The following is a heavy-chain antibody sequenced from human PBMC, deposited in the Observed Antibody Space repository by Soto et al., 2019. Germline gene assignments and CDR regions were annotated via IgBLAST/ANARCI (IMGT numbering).Heavy chain of an antibody. J-gene: IGHJ6*02. CDR2: IDPSDSYT. Sequence: PGESLKISCKGSGYRFSSQWISWVRQMPGKGLEWMGRIDPSDSYTSYSPSFQGHVTISTDNSISTAYLQWSSLKASDTAMYYCARHGKSSVITKPYGLDAWRQGTSVTVSS. V-gene: IGHV5-10-1*01. D-gene: IGHD1-1*01. CDR3: ARHGKSSVITKPYGLDA. CDR1: GYRFSSQW.